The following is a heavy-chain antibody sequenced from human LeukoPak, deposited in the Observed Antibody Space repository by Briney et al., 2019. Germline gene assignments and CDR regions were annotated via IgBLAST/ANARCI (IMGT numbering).Heavy chain of an antibody. D-gene: IGHD3-22*01. V-gene: IGHV1-2*02. CDR3: ARGYYDSSDFEYLQH. Sequence: ASVKVSCKASGYTFNTYGITWVRQAPGQGLEWMGWINPNSGDTNFAQKFQGRVTMTRDTSISTVYMELRRLRSDDTAVFYCARGYYDSSDFEYLQHWGQGTLVTVSS. CDR1: GYTFNTYG. J-gene: IGHJ1*01. CDR2: INPNSGDT.